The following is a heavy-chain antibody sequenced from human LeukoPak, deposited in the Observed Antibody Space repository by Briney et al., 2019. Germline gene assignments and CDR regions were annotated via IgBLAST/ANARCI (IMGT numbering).Heavy chain of an antibody. CDR3: ARHRNYYDILTGYLNYFDY. V-gene: IGHV4-59*05. CDR1: GGSISSYY. CDR2: IYYSGST. J-gene: IGHJ4*02. D-gene: IGHD3-9*01. Sequence: PSETLSLTCTVSGGSISSYYWSWIRQPPGKGLEWIGSIYYSGSTYYNPSLKSRVTISVDTSKNQFSLKLSSVTAADTAVYYCARHRNYYDILTGYLNYFDYWGQGTLVTVSS.